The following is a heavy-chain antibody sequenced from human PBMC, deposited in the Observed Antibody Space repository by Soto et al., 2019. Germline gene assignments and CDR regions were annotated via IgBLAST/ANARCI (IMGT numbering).Heavy chain of an antibody. CDR1: GFTFDDYA. CDR3: AKGFITMVRGVDY. J-gene: IGHJ4*02. CDR2: ISWNSGSI. D-gene: IGHD3-10*01. V-gene: IGHV3-9*01. Sequence: GGSLRLSCAASGFTFDDYAMHWVRQAPGKGLEWVSGISWNSGSIGYADSVKGRFTISRDNAKNSLYLQMNSLRAEDTALYYCAKGFITMVRGVDYWGQGTLVTVSS.